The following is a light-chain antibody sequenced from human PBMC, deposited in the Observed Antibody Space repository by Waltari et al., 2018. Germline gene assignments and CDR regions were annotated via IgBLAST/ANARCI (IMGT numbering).Light chain of an antibody. CDR3: QQYAGSPWT. CDR1: ESISSW. V-gene: IGKV1-5*03. J-gene: IGKJ1*01. CDR2: EAS. Sequence: ETQMTQSPSTLSASAGDRVTITCLASESISSWLAWYQQKPGRAPKLLVYEASSLERGVPSRFSGGGFRTEFTLTISGLQPDDFATYYCQQYAGSPWTFGQGTKVEIK.